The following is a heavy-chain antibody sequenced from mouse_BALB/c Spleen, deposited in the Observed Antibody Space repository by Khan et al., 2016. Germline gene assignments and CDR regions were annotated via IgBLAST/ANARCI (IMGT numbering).Heavy chain of an antibody. CDR1: GFNIKDTY. J-gene: IGHJ3*01. V-gene: IGHV14-3*02. D-gene: IGHD2-4*01. Sequence: IQLVQSGAELVKPGASVKLSCTASGFNIKDTYMHWVKQRPEQGLEWIGRIDPANGNTKYDPKFQGKATITADTSSNTASLQLSSLTSEDTAVYYCARSPYDYDVGFAYWGQWTLVTVSA. CDR3: ARSPYDYDVGFAY. CDR2: IDPANGNT.